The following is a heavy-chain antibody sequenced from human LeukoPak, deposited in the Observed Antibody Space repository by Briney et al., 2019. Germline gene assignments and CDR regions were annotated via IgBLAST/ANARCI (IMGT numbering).Heavy chain of an antibody. V-gene: IGHV3-9*01. CDR3: AKDMNSYGSGSSYNPWGPFDS. Sequence: PGRSLRLSCAASGFTFDNCAMHWVRQAPGKGLEWVSGIAWNSGNTGFADSVKGRFTISRDNAENSLYLQMNSLTPEDTAFYFCAKDMNSYGSGSSYNPWGPFDSWGQGTLVTVSS. CDR1: GFTFDNCA. CDR2: IAWNSGNT. J-gene: IGHJ4*02. D-gene: IGHD3-10*01.